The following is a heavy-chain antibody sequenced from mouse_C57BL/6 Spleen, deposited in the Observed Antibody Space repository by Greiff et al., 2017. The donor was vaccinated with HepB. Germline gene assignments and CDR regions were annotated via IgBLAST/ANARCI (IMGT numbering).Heavy chain of an antibody. CDR2: IYPGDGDT. J-gene: IGHJ3*01. Sequence: QVQLQQSGAELVKPGASVKISCKASGYAFSSYWMNWVKQRPGKGLEWIGQIYPGDGDTNYNGKFKGKATLTADKSSSTAYMQLSSLTSEDSAVYFSAREGDGNYEGGFAYWGQGTLVTVSA. CDR1: GYAFSSYW. V-gene: IGHV1-80*01. D-gene: IGHD2-1*01. CDR3: AREGDGNYEGGFAY.